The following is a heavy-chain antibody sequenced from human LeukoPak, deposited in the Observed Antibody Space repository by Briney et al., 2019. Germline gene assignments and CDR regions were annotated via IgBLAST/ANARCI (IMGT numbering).Heavy chain of an antibody. CDR3: ARGYCSSTSCYYFDC. J-gene: IGHJ4*02. D-gene: IGHD2-2*01. V-gene: IGHV3-30*04. CDR2: ISYDGSNK. CDR1: GFTFSSYA. Sequence: TGGSLRLSCAASGFTFSSYAMHWVRQAPGKGLEWVAVISYDGSNKYYADSVKGRSTISRDNSKNTLYQQMNSLRAEDTAVYYCARGYCSSTSCYYFDCWGQGTLVTVSS.